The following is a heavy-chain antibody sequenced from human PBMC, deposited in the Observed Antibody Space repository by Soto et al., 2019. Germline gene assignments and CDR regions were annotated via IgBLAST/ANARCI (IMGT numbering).Heavy chain of an antibody. CDR2: ISSSSSYI. D-gene: IGHD6-13*01. CDR1: GFTFSSYR. CDR3: ARVRYSSSWYHASYYYYGMDV. J-gene: IGHJ6*02. V-gene: IGHV3-21*01. Sequence: GGSLRLSCAASGFTFSSYRMNWVRQAPGKGLEWVSSISSSSSYIYYADSVKGRFTISRDNAKNSLYLQMNSLRAEDTAVYYCARVRYSSSWYHASYYYYGMDVWGQGTTVTAP.